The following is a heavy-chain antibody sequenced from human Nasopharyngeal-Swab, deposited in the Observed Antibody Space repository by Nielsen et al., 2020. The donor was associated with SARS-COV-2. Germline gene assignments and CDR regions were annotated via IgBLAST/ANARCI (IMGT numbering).Heavy chain of an antibody. D-gene: IGHD2-2*02. CDR1: GFTFSSYW. Sequence: GGSLRLSCAASGFTFSSYWMSWVRQAPGKGLEWVANIKQDGSEKYYVDSVKGRFTISRDNAKNSLYLQMNSLRAEDTAVCYCARGDIVVVPAAILYYYYYMDVWGKGTTVTDSS. CDR3: ARGDIVVVPAAILYYYYYMDV. J-gene: IGHJ6*03. V-gene: IGHV3-7*01. CDR2: IKQDGSEK.